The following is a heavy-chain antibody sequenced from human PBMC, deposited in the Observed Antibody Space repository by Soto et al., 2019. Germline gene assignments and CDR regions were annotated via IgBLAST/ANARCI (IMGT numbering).Heavy chain of an antibody. CDR1: GFTFSSYA. Sequence: GGSLRLSCAASGFTFSSYAMSWVRQAPGKGLEWVSAISGSGGSTYYADSVKGRFTISRDNSKNTLYLQMNSLRAEDTAVYYCAKGEGGIAAAAAGGYYFDYWGQGTLVTVSS. D-gene: IGHD6-13*01. CDR3: AKGEGGIAAAAAGGYYFDY. V-gene: IGHV3-23*01. J-gene: IGHJ4*02. CDR2: ISGSGGST.